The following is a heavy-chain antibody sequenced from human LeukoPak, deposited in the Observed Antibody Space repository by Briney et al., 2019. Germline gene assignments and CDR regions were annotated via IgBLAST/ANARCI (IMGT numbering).Heavy chain of an antibody. V-gene: IGHV3-30*02. CDR1: GFIFSTYG. CDR2: IRHDGSKN. Sequence: GGSLRLSCAASGFIFSTYGMHWVRQAPGKGLEWVAFIRHDGSKNYYGDSVKGRLTISRDNSKNTLYVQMNSLRPEDTAVYYCGKDDGSTSLSIDYWGQGTLVTVSS. CDR3: GKDDGSTSLSIDY. D-gene: IGHD2-2*01. J-gene: IGHJ4*02.